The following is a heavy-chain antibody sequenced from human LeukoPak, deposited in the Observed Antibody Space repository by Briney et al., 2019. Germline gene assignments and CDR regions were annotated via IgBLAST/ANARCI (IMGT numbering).Heavy chain of an antibody. J-gene: IGHJ5*02. CDR3: AKDPYDSKDNWFDP. D-gene: IGHD3-22*01. Sequence: PGGSLRLSCAASGFTFSSYAMHWVRQAPGKGLEWVAVISYDGSNKYYADSVKGRFTISRDNSKNTLYLQMNSLRAEDTAVYYCAKDPYDSKDNWFDPWGQGALVTVSS. V-gene: IGHV3-30-3*01. CDR1: GFTFSSYA. CDR2: ISYDGSNK.